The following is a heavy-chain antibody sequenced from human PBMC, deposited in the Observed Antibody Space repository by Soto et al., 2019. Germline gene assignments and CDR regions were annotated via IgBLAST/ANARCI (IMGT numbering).Heavy chain of an antibody. CDR1: GGSISSYY. CDR3: ARDSYGDYTFDY. J-gene: IGHJ4*02. V-gene: IGHV4-59*01. D-gene: IGHD4-17*01. Sequence: ETLSLTCTVSGGSISSYYWSWIRQPPGKGLEWIGYIYYSGSTNYNPSLKSRVTISVDTSKNQFSLKLSSVTAADTAVYYCARDSYGDYTFDYWGQGTLVTVSS. CDR2: IYYSGST.